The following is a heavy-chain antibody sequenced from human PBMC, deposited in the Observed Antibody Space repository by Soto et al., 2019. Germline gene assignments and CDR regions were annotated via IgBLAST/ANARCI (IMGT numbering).Heavy chain of an antibody. J-gene: IGHJ4*02. V-gene: IGHV4-34*01. CDR1: GGSFSGYY. Sequence: SETLSLTCAVYGGSFSGYYWSWIRQPPGKGLEWIGEIYHSGSTNYNPSLKSRVTISVDTSKNQFFLKLSSVTAADTAVYYCARGDRYYDYVWGSYRYYFDYWGQGTLVTVS. CDR2: IYHSGST. D-gene: IGHD3-16*02. CDR3: ARGDRYYDYVWGSYRYYFDY.